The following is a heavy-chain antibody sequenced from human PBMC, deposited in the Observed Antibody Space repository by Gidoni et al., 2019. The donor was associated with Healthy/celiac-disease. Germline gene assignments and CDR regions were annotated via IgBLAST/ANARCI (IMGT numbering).Heavy chain of an antibody. CDR1: GFTCSSYG. CDR3: ARYSGSPSWDYGMDV. CDR2: IWYDVSNK. J-gene: IGHJ6*02. Sequence: QVQLVESGGGVVQPGRSLRLACAASGFTCSSYGMHWVRQAPGKGLEWVAVIWYDVSNKYYADSVKGRFTISRDNSKNTLYLQMNSLRAEDTAVYYCARYSGSPSWDYGMDVWGQGTTVTVSS. V-gene: IGHV3-33*01. D-gene: IGHD1-26*01.